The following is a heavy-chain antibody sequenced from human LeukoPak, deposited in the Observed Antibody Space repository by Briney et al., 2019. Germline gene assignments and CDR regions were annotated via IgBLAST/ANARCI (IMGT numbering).Heavy chain of an antibody. J-gene: IGHJ1*01. V-gene: IGHV3-30*03. D-gene: IGHD1-7*01. Sequence: GGSLRLSCAASGFTFNSYGMHWVRQAPGKGLEWLAVNSFDGSNKYFADSVEGRLVVSRDNSNNTLYLHMNTLRPDDTAIYYCAAYHASGTFGYFQHWGQGTLVTVSS. CDR1: GFTFNSYG. CDR2: NSFDGSNK. CDR3: AAYHASGTFGYFQH.